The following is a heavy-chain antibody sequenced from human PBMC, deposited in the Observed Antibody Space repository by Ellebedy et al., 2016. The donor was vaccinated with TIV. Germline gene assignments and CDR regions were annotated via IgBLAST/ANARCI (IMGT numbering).Heavy chain of an antibody. CDR3: ARRSRGPSYYFDY. Sequence: PGGSLRLSCVASGFIFSSYYMTWVRQAPGKGLEWISYISGSGGTMDHADSVKGRFTISRDNAKNSLYLQLSSLSAEDTAVYYCARRSRGPSYYFDYWGQGALVTVSS. D-gene: IGHD3-10*01. CDR2: ISGSGGTM. J-gene: IGHJ4*02. CDR1: GFIFSSYY. V-gene: IGHV3-48*03.